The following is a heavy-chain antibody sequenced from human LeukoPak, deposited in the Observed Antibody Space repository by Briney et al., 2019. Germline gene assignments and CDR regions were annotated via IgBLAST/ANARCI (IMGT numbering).Heavy chain of an antibody. Sequence: PGGSLRLSCAASGFTFSSYAMSWVRQAPGKGLEWVSAISGSGGSTYYADSVKGRFTISRDNSKNTLYLQMNSLKAEDTAVYYCATLLWFGDFIDAFDIWGQGTMVTVSS. CDR3: ATLLWFGDFIDAFDI. CDR1: GFTFSSYA. CDR2: ISGSGGST. D-gene: IGHD3-10*01. V-gene: IGHV3-23*01. J-gene: IGHJ3*02.